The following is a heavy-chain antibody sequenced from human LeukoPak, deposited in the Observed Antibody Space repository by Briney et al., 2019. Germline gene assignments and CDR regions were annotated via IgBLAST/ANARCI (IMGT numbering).Heavy chain of an antibody. CDR1: GYSISGGYY. J-gene: IGHJ4*02. V-gene: IGHV4-38-2*02. CDR3: ARPTTMVGFDY. Sequence: SETLSLTCNVSGYSISGGYYWGWIRQPPGKGLGGIGSIYQSGSTSYNPSLKSRVTISVDTSKNQFSLKLRSVTAADTAVYYCARPTTMVGFDYWGQGTLVTVSS. CDR2: IYQSGST. D-gene: IGHD4/OR15-4a*01.